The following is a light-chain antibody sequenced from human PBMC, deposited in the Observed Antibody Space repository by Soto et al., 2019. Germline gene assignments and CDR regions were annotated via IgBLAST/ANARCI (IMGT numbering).Light chain of an antibody. CDR2: DAS. CDR3: QQYNSYQST. J-gene: IGKJ2*01. CDR1: QSISSW. V-gene: IGKV1-5*01. Sequence: DLQMTQSPSTLSASVGDRVTITCRASQSISSWLAWYQQKPGKAPKLLIYDASSLESGVPSRFSGRGSGTEFTLTISSLQPDDFATYYCQQYNSYQSTFGQGTKLEIK.